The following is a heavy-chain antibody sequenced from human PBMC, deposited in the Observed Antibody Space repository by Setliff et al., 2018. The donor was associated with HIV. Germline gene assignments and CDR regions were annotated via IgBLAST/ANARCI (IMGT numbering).Heavy chain of an antibody. CDR1: GQFISDGYY. D-gene: IGHD3-16*01. CDR3: AKHDFGEGSCFDP. V-gene: IGHV4-38-2*02. J-gene: IGHJ5*02. Sequence: PSETLSLTCTVSGQFISDGYYWGWIRQPPGKGLEWMGSVYHSGKTYYNPSLKSRVTMSADTSKNQISLMLRSMTAADTAVYYCAKHDFGEGSCFDPWGQGSLVTVSS. CDR2: VYHSGKT.